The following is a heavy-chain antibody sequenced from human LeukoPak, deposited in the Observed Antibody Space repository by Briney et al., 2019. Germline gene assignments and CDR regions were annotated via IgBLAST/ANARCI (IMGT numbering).Heavy chain of an antibody. J-gene: IGHJ4*02. V-gene: IGHV3-13*01. CDR3: ARDLRDGTFDY. Sequence: GGSLRLSCAASGFTFSSYDMHWVRQATGKGLEWVSAIGTAGDTYYPGSVKGRFTISRENAKNSLYLQMNSLRAGDTAVYYCARDLRDGTFDYWGQGTLVTVSS. CDR1: GFTFSSYD. CDR2: IGTAGDT. D-gene: IGHD6-13*01.